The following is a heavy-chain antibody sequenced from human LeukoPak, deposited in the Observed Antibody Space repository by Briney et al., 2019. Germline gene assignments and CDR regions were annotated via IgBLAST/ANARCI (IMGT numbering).Heavy chain of an antibody. CDR1: GDSISSGSYY. D-gene: IGHD2-21*01. J-gene: IGHJ3*02. CDR3: ARLNRLCAHVFDI. CDR2: IYYSGST. Sequence: PSETLSLTCTVSGDSISSGSYYWGWIRQPPGKGLEWSGSIYYSGSTYYNPSLKSRVTISVDTSKNQFSLKLSSVTAADTAVYYCARLNRLCAHVFDIWGQGTMVTVSS. V-gene: IGHV4-39*01.